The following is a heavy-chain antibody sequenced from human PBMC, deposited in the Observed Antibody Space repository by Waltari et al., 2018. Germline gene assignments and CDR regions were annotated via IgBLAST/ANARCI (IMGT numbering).Heavy chain of an antibody. J-gene: IGHJ4*02. CDR2: ISSSSSTR. CDR1: GFTFSSYS. D-gene: IGHD3-10*01. V-gene: IGHV3-48*01. Sequence: EVLLVESGGGLVQPAGSLRLSCAASGFTFSSYSMNWVRQAPGKGLEWVSYISSSSSTRYYADSVKGRFTISRDNAKNSLDLQMNSLRAEDTAVYYCARDGPYGSGSYPLDYWGQGTLVTVSS. CDR3: ARDGPYGSGSYPLDY.